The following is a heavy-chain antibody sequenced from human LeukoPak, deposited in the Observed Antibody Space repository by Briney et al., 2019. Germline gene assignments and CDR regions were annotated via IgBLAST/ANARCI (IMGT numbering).Heavy chain of an antibody. V-gene: IGHV3-15*01. CDR3: TTGFLD. D-gene: IGHD2/OR15-2a*01. Sequence: GGSLRLSCEASGFTFSDSWMSWVRQAPGKGLEWVGHIKSKTDGGTTAYGAPVEGRFTISRDDAERTVYLQMKSLKAEDTAVYYCTTGFLDWGQGTLVTVSS. J-gene: IGHJ4*02. CDR1: GFTFSDSW. CDR2: IKSKTDGGTT.